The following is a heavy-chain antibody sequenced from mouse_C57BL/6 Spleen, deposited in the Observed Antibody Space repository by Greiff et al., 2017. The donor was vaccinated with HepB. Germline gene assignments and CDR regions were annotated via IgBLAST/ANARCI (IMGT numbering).Heavy chain of an antibody. CDR3: ARDNGYTGPFAY. CDR2: INPSNGGT. CDR1: GYTFTSYW. Sequence: VQLQQSGTELVKPGASVKLSCKASGYTFTSYWMHWVKQRPGQGLEWIGNINPSNGGTNYNEKCKSKATLTVDKSSSTAYMQLSSLTSEDSAVNECARDNGYTGPFAYWGQGTLVTVSA. J-gene: IGHJ3*01. V-gene: IGHV1-53*01. D-gene: IGHD2-2*01.